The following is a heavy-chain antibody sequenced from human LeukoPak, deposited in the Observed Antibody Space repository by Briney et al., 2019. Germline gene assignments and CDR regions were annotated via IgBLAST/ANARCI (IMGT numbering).Heavy chain of an antibody. CDR1: GFTFNDYY. Sequence: GGSLRLSCAASGFTFNDYYMSWIRQAPGKGLEWLSYSNIGGTNTHYADSVKGRFTISRDNAKKSLYLEMNNLRAEDTAVYYCATDGAGFDTWGQGVLVSVSS. CDR2: SNIGGTNT. J-gene: IGHJ5*02. CDR3: ATDGAGFDT. V-gene: IGHV3-11*01.